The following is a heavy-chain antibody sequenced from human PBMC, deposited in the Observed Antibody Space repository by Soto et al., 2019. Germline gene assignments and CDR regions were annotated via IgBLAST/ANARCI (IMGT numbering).Heavy chain of an antibody. CDR1: GGSISSSSYY. Sequence: QLQLQESGPGLVKPSETLSLTCTVSGGSISSSSYYWGWIRQPPGKGLEWIGSIYYSGSTYYNPSLKSRVTISVDTSKNQFSLKLSSVTAADTAVYYCARPLSGGWFDPWGQGTLVTVSS. CDR3: ARPLSGGWFDP. J-gene: IGHJ5*02. CDR2: IYYSGST. D-gene: IGHD2-15*01. V-gene: IGHV4-39*01.